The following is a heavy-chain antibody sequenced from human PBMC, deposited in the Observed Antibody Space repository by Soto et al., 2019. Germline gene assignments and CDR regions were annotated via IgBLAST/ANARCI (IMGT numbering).Heavy chain of an antibody. V-gene: IGHV3-21*01. J-gene: IGHJ6*02. CDR3: ARRYYEFWSGYYTGNYYGMDV. Sequence: PGGSLRLSCAASGFTFSSYSMNWVRQAPGKGLEWVSSISSSSSYIYYADSVKGRFTISRDNAKNSLYLQMNSLRAEDTAVYYCARRYYEFWSGYYTGNYYGMDVWGQGTTVTVSS. D-gene: IGHD3-3*01. CDR1: GFTFSSYS. CDR2: ISSSSSYI.